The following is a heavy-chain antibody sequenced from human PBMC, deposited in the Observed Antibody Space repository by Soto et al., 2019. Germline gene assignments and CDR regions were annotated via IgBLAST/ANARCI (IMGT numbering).Heavy chain of an antibody. CDR2: ISYDGSNK. J-gene: IGHJ6*02. CDR3: ARDRTDSSSWPNKVKYYYYGMDV. V-gene: IGHV3-30-3*01. CDR1: GFTFSSYA. D-gene: IGHD6-13*01. Sequence: GGSLRLSCAASGFTFSSYAMHWVRQAPGKGPEWVAVISYDGSNKYYADSVKGRFTISRDNSKNTLYLQMNSLRAEDTAVYYCARDRTDSSSWPNKVKYYYYGMDVWGQGTTVTVSS.